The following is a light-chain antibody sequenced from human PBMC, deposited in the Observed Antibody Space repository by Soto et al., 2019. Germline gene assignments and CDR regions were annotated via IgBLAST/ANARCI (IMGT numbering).Light chain of an antibody. Sequence: EIVLTQSPVTLSLSPGERATLSCRTSQTVGSYLAWYQQKPGQAPRLLIYDASNRAAGIQARFSGSGSGTDFTLTINSLEPEDFAVYYCQQRSNWPSTCGGGTKVEIK. V-gene: IGKV3-11*01. CDR3: QQRSNWPST. CDR1: QTVGSY. J-gene: IGKJ4*01. CDR2: DAS.